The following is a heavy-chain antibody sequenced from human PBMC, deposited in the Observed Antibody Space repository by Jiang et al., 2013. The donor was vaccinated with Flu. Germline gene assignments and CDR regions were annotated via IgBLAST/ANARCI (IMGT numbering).Heavy chain of an antibody. CDR3: ASPVAGY. V-gene: IGHV3-9*01. Sequence: VQLLESGGGLVQPGRSLRLSCAASGFTFDDYAMHWVRQAPGKGLEWVSGISWNSGSIGYADSVKGRFTISRDNAKNSLYLQMNSLRAEDTALYYCASPVAGYWGQGALVTVSS. CDR1: GFTFDDYA. J-gene: IGHJ4*02. CDR2: ISWNSGSI.